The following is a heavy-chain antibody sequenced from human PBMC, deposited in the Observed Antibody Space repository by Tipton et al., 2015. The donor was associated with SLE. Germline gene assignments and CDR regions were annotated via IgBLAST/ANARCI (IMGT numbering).Heavy chain of an antibody. CDR1: GFTFSDYA. D-gene: IGHD3-3*01. CDR3: AKAPFWSDYYYYFYYLDV. CDR2: IYSGGSST. J-gene: IGHJ6*03. V-gene: IGHV3-23*03. Sequence: SLRLSCAASGFTFSDYAMHWVRQSPGKGLEWVSVIYSGGSSTYYAEPVKGRFTISRDNSKNTLYLQMNSLRAEDTAVYYCAKAPFWSDYYYYFYYLDVWGKGTTVTVSS.